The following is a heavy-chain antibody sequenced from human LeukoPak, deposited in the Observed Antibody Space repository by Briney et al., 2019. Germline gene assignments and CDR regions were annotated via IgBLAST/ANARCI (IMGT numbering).Heavy chain of an antibody. Sequence: PGGSLRLSCAASGFTFSSYWMHWVRQAPGKGRVWVSRINNDGSSTSYADSVKGRFTISRDNAKNTLYLQMNSLRAEDTAVYYCARPAKEGSSWYWWFDPWGQGTLVTVSS. D-gene: IGHD6-13*01. V-gene: IGHV3-74*01. CDR1: GFTFSSYW. CDR3: ARPAKEGSSWYWWFDP. CDR2: INNDGSST. J-gene: IGHJ5*02.